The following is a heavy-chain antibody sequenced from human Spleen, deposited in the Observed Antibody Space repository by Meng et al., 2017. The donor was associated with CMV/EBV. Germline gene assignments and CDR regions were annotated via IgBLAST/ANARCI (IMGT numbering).Heavy chain of an antibody. CDR2: IYHSGST. CDR1: SSKL. D-gene: IGHD2-21*02. V-gene: IGHV4-4*02. J-gene: IGHJ4*02. CDR3: ARIERRRILKYCGSDCSTTDY. Sequence: SSKLWSWVRQVPGKRLEWIGEIYHSGSTNYNTYLKSRVNRSVDKFKSQFSLKLGSVTAADKAVYYCARIERRRILKYCGSDCSTTDYWGQGTLVTVSS.